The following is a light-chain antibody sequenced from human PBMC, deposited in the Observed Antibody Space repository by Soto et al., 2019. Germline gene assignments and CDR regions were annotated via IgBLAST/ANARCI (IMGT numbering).Light chain of an antibody. Sequence: QSVLTQPPSSSGGPGQRVTISCSGSGSNIGSNAVHWYQQLPGTAPKLLIYTTNQRPSGVPDRFSGSKSGTSASLAISGLQSEDEADYYCAAWDDSLAGMVFGGGTKLTVL. V-gene: IGLV1-44*01. CDR1: GSNIGSNA. CDR3: AAWDDSLAGMV. CDR2: TTN. J-gene: IGLJ2*01.